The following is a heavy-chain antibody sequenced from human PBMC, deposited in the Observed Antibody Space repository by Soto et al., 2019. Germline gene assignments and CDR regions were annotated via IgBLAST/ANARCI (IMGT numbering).Heavy chain of an antibody. D-gene: IGHD4-17*01. CDR1: GASISSGGYY. V-gene: IGHV4-31*03. Sequence: QVHLQESGPGLVKPSQTLSLTCTVSGASISSGGYYWSWFRQHPGKGLEWIGYIYYTGTTDYNPSLKSRVNISIDTSETQFSLNLSSVTAADTAVYYCARGAYGDYAYWGKGTLVTVSS. J-gene: IGHJ4*02. CDR3: ARGAYGDYAY. CDR2: IYYTGTT.